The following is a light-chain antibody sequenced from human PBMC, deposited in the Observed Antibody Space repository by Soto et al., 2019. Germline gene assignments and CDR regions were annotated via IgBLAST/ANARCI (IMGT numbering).Light chain of an antibody. J-gene: IGLJ2*01. CDR1: SSDLGDYDY. V-gene: IGLV2-8*01. CDR3: SSYAGNNNLI. Sequence: QSALTQPPSASGSPGQSVTISCTGTSSDLGDYDYVSWYQQHPGKAPKLMIYEVNKRPSGVPDRSSGSKSGNMASLTVTGLQAEDEADYYCSSYAGNNNLIFGGGTKLTVL. CDR2: EVN.